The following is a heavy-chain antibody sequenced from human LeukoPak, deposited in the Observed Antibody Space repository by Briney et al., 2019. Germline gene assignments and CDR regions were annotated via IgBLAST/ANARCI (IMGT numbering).Heavy chain of an antibody. CDR2: ISVSTGTI. CDR3: ARGINYFDY. Sequence: GGSLRLSCAASGFTFNSYSMNWVRQAPGKGLEWVSYISVSTGTIYYADSVKGRFTISRDNAKNSLYLQMSSLRDEDTAVYYCARGINYFDYWGQGTLVTVSS. CDR1: GFTFNSYS. J-gene: IGHJ4*02. V-gene: IGHV3-48*02.